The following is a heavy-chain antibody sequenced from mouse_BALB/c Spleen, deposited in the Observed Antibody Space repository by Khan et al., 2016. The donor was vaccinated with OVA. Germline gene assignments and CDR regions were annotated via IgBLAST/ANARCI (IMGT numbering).Heavy chain of an antibody. CDR1: GFAFSSYD. J-gene: IGHJ1*01. D-gene: IGHD2-4*01. CDR2: ISSGGFTT. CDR3: ARQQATMNTTSWNFDV. V-gene: IGHV5-12-1*01. Sequence: EVELVESGGGLVKPGGSLKLSCAASGFAFSSYDLSWVRQTPEKRLEWVAYISSGGFTTYYLHTMEGRFSISRDNAKNTLYLQMSSLQSEDTAICYCARQQATMNTTSWNFDVWGAGATVTVSS.